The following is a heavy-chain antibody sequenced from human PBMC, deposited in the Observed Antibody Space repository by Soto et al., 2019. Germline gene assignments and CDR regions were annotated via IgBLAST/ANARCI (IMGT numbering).Heavy chain of an antibody. Sequence: SETLSLTCTVSDASVWSDSYFWTWIRQPPGKGLEWIAYISHTGDTNYNPSLKTRVTISIDPSRNQFSLTVTSVTAADTAVYFCARIVVGVTVDLWGQGSLVTVSS. CDR3: ARIVVGVTVDL. CDR1: DASVWSDSYF. CDR2: ISHTGDT. J-gene: IGHJ4*02. V-gene: IGHV4-61*01. D-gene: IGHD1-26*01.